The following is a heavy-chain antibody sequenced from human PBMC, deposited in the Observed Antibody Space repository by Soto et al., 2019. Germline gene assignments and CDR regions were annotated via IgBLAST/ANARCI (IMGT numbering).Heavy chain of an antibody. CDR3: ASLRNDIYGARYYFDY. V-gene: IGHV1-18*01. D-gene: IGHD3-9*01. J-gene: IGHJ4*02. CDR1: GYTFTSYG. Sequence: ASVKVCCKASGYTFTSYGISWVRQAPGQGLEWMGWISAYNGNTNYAQKLQGRVTMTTDTSTSTAYMELRSLRSDDTAVYYCASLRNDIYGARYYFDYWGQGTLVTVSS. CDR2: ISAYNGNT.